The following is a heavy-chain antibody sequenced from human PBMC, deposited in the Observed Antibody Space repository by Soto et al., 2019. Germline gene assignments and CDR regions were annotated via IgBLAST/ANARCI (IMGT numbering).Heavy chain of an antibody. CDR2: INAGSGSS. D-gene: IGHD2-21*02. J-gene: IGHJ4*02. Sequence: GASVKVSCKASGYTFTRSAIHWVRQAPGQGLEWMGWINAGSGSSRYSQNFQGRVTITRDTSASTAYMELSSLIFEDTGVYYCARERAVSANFFDYWGQGTLVTVSS. V-gene: IGHV1-3*01. CDR1: GYTFTRSA. CDR3: ARERAVSANFFDY.